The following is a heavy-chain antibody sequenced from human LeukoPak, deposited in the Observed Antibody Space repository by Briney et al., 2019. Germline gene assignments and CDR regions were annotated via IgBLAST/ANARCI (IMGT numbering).Heavy chain of an antibody. Sequence: SGGSLRLSCAASGFTFSGSAMHWVRQASGKGLEWVGRIRSKANSYATAYAASVKGRFTISRDDSKNTAYLQMNSLKTEDTAVYYCTSRLPTVDYWGQGTLVTVSS. CDR1: GFTFSGSA. CDR2: IRSKANSYAT. CDR3: TSRLPTVDY. V-gene: IGHV3-73*01. D-gene: IGHD2-15*01. J-gene: IGHJ4*02.